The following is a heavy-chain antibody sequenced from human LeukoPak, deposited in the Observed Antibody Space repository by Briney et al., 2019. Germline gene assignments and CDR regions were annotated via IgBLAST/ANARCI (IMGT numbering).Heavy chain of an antibody. V-gene: IGHV4-4*09. J-gene: IGHJ4*02. Sequence: PSETLSLTCIVSGDSINSYSWNWIRQSPEKGLEWIGRIYGSGSTMYNPSLRSRVTLLVDTSNNQFSLKLSSVTAADTAMYYCATEVRGVIRYWGQGTLVTVSS. CDR3: ATEVRGVIRY. D-gene: IGHD3-10*01. CDR2: IYGSGST. CDR1: GDSINSYS.